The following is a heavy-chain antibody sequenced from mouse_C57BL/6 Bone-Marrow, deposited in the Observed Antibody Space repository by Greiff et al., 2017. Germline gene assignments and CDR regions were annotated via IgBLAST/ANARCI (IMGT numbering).Heavy chain of an antibody. V-gene: IGHV1-9*01. CDR3: ARRGITTVVPYYFDY. CDR1: GYTFTGYW. D-gene: IGHD1-1*01. CDR2: ILPGSGST. Sequence: VQLQQSGAELMKPGASVKLSCKATGYTFTGYWIEWVKQRPGHGLEWIGEILPGSGSTNYNEKFKGKATFTAATSSNTAYMQLSSLTTEYSAIYYCARRGITTVVPYYFDYWGQGTTLTVSS. J-gene: IGHJ2*01.